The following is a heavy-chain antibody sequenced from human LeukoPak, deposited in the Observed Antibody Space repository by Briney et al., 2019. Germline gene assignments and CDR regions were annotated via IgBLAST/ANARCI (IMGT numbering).Heavy chain of an antibody. Sequence: SETLSLTCTVSGGSISSSSYYWGWIRQPPGKGLEWIGSIYYSGSTYYNPSLKSSVTISVDTSKNQFSLKLSYVTAADKAVYYCARHLYDYDSSGYYRNWFDPWGQGTLVTVSS. CDR2: IYYSGST. CDR1: GGSISSSSYY. CDR3: ARHLYDYDSSGYYRNWFDP. D-gene: IGHD3-22*01. V-gene: IGHV4-39*01. J-gene: IGHJ5*02.